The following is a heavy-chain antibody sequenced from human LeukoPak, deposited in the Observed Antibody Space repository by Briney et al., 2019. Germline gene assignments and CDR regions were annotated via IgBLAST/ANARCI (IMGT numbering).Heavy chain of an antibody. CDR2: IYPADSAA. CDR3: ARHTGEGSHFQH. D-gene: IGHD3-10*01. J-gene: IGHJ1*01. Sequence: GESLKISCKASGYSFTTYWIGWVRQMPGKGLEWMGIIYPADSAAHYSPSFQGQVTISADKSISTAYLQWTSLKASDTAMYYCARHTGEGSHFQHWGQGSLVTVSS. CDR1: GYSFTTYW. V-gene: IGHV5-51*01.